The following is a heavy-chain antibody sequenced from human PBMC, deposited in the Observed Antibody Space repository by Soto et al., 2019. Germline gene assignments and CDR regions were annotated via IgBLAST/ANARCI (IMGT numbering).Heavy chain of an antibody. D-gene: IGHD3-22*01. V-gene: IGHV1-18*01. Sequence: GASVKFSCKASGDTFIFFTINWVRQAPGQVLECMVWISAYNGDTNYXXTPQGRVXXTTDTSTSTAXTDRRXLRSAATAVYYCARGNGLTGGYWAQGTLVTVSS. CDR2: ISAYNGDT. J-gene: IGHJ4*02. CDR1: GDTFIFFT. CDR3: ARGNGLTGGY.